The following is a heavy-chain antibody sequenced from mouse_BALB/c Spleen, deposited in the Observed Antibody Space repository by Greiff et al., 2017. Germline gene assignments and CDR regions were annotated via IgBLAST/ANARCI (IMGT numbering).Heavy chain of an antibody. CDR3: ARDSGSSYSYAMDY. D-gene: IGHD1-1*01. CDR1: GYTFTSYW. V-gene: IGHV1-69*02. Sequence: QVQLQQPGAELVKPGAPVKLSCKASGYTFTSYWMNWVKQRPGRGLEWIGRIDPSDSETHYNQKFKDKATLTVDKSSSTAYIQLSSLTSEDSAVYSCARDSGSSYSYAMDYWGQGTSVTVSS. CDR2: IDPSDSET. J-gene: IGHJ4*01.